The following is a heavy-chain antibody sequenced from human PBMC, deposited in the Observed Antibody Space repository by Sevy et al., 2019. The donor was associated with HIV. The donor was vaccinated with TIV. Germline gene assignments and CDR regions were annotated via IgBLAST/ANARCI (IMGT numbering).Heavy chain of an antibody. J-gene: IGHJ5*02. V-gene: IGHV4-59*01. D-gene: IGHD3-10*01. CDR3: ARDMEGWFDP. Sequence: SETLSLTCTVSGGSISSYYWSWIREPPGKGLEGIGYIYYSGSTNYNPSLKSRVTISVDTSKNQFSLKLSSVTAAETAVYYCARDMEGWFDPWGQGTLVTVSS. CDR2: IYYSGST. CDR1: GGSISSYY.